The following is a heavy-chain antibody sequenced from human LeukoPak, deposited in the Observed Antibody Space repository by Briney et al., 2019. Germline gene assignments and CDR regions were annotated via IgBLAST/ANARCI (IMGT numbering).Heavy chain of an antibody. CDR1: GFTFGTYA. CDR3: AKSNWEWSAFDS. CDR2: VSGSANST. V-gene: IGHV3-23*01. J-gene: IGHJ4*02. D-gene: IGHD3-3*01. Sequence: GGSLRLSCAASGFTFGTYAVSWVRQAPGKGLEWVSAVSGSANSTFYADSVQGRFTTSRDNSKNTLYLQMNSLRAEDTAVYYCAKSNWEWSAFDSWGQGTLVTVSS.